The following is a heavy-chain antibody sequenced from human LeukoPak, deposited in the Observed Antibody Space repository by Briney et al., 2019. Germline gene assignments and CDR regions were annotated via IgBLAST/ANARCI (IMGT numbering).Heavy chain of an antibody. J-gene: IGHJ4*02. Sequence: SETLSLTCTVSGGSISSSSYYWGWIRQPPGKGLEWIGGIYYSGSTYYNPSLKSRVTISVDTSKNQFSLKLSSVTAADTAVYYCARLTRPGYYGSGSYYNASPFDYWGQGTLVTVSS. CDR2: IYYSGST. CDR3: ARLTRPGYYGSGSYYNASPFDY. CDR1: GGSISSSSYY. D-gene: IGHD3-10*01. V-gene: IGHV4-39*01.